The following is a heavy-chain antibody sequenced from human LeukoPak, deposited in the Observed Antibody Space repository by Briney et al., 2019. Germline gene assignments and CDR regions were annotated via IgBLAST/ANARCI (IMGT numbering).Heavy chain of an antibody. CDR1: GFTFSSYA. CDR2: ISGSGGST. D-gene: IGHD2-15*01. Sequence: GGSLRLSCAASGFTFSSYAMSWVRQAPGKGLEWVSAISGSGGSTYYADSVKGRFTISRDNAKNTLFLQMNGLRAEDTAVYYCATVTGRIGYWGQGTLVTVSS. CDR3: ATVTGRIGY. V-gene: IGHV3-23*01. J-gene: IGHJ4*02.